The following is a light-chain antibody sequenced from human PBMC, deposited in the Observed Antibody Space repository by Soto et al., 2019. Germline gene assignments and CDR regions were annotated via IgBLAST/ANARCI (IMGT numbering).Light chain of an antibody. Sequence: QSALTQPASVSGSPGQSITISCTGTSSEVGGYNYVSWYQQYQGKAPKLMIYEVSNRPSGVSTRFSGSQSGNTASLTISGLQAEDEADYYCTSYTRNTPLVFGTGTKLTVL. CDR1: SSEVGGYNY. V-gene: IGLV2-14*01. CDR2: EVS. J-gene: IGLJ1*01. CDR3: TSYTRNTPLV.